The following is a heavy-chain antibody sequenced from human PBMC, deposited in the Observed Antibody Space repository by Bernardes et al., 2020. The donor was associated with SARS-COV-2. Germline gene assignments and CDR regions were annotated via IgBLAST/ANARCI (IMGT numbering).Heavy chain of an antibody. CDR2: IWYDGSNK. Sequence: GSLRLSCAASGFTFSSYGMHWVRQAPGKGLEWVAVIWYDGSNKYYADSVKGRFTISRDNSKNTLYLQMNSLRAADTAVYYCARDLPFGRDDAFDFWGQGTIVTV. D-gene: IGHD3-10*01. CDR1: GFTFSSYG. J-gene: IGHJ3*01. V-gene: IGHV3-33*01. CDR3: ARDLPFGRDDAFDF.